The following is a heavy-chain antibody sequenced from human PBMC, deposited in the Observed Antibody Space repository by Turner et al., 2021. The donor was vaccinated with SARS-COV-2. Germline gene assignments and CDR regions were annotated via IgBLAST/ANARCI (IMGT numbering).Heavy chain of an antibody. J-gene: IGHJ6*02. CDR2: ISWNSGRI. Sequence: EVQLVESGGGLVQPGRSMRLSCAATVFTLDDYVMHWVRQAPGKGLEWVSGISWNSGRIGYADSVKGRFTISRDNAKNSLYLQMNSLRAEDTALYYCAKDMVRGVIYYYYGMDVWGQGTTVTVSS. V-gene: IGHV3-9*01. CDR3: AKDMVRGVIYYYYGMDV. CDR1: VFTLDDYV. D-gene: IGHD3-10*01.